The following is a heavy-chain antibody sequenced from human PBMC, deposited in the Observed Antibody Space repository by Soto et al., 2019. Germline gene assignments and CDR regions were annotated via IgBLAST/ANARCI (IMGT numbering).Heavy chain of an antibody. D-gene: IGHD3-3*01. CDR3: AREFLEWLAPYYYYYGMDV. Sequence: ASVKVSFKASGYTFTSYYMHWVRQAPGQGLEWMGIIDPSGGSTSYAQKFQGRVTMTRDTSTSTVYMELSSLRSEDTAVYYCAREFLEWLAPYYYYYGMDVWGQGTTVTVSS. CDR1: GYTFTSYY. V-gene: IGHV1-46*01. CDR2: IDPSGGST. J-gene: IGHJ6*02.